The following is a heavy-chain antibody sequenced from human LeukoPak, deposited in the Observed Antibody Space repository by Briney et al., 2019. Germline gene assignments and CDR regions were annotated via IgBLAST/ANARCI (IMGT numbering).Heavy chain of an antibody. CDR2: ISAYNGNT. J-gene: IGHJ3*02. CDR3: ASPYCSGGSCYDAFDI. D-gene: IGHD2-15*01. CDR1: GYTFTSYG. V-gene: IGHV1-18*01. Sequence: GASVKVSCKASGYTFTSYGISWVRQAPGQGLEWMGWISAYNGNTNYAQKLPGRVTMTTDTSTSTAYMELRSLRSDDTAVYYCASPYCSGGSCYDAFDIWGQGAVVTVSS.